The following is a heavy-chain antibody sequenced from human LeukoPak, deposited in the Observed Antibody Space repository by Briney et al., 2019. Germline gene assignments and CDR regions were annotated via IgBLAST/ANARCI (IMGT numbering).Heavy chain of an antibody. J-gene: IGHJ4*02. CDR1: GFTFSSYA. Sequence: GGSLRLSCAASGFTFSSYAMSWVRQAPGKGLEWVSAISGSGGSTCYADSVKGRFPISRDNSKNTLYLQMNSLRAEDTAVYYCAKAGRWELPTADYFDYWGQGTLVTVSP. CDR3: AKAGRWELPTADYFDY. D-gene: IGHD1-26*01. V-gene: IGHV3-23*01. CDR2: ISGSGGST.